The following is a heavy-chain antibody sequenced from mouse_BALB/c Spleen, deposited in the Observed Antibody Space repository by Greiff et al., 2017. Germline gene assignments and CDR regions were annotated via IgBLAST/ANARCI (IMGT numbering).Heavy chain of an antibody. CDR3: ARVGLRRGYAMDY. CDR1: GYSITSDYA. CDR2: ISYSGST. V-gene: IGHV3-2*02. Sequence: EVQLQESGPGLVKPSQSLSLTCTVTGYSITSDYAWNWIRQFPGNKLEWMGYISYSGSTSYNPSLKSRISITRDTSKNQFFLQLNSVTTEDTATYYCARVGLRRGYAMDYWGQGTSVTVSS. J-gene: IGHJ4*01. D-gene: IGHD2-4*01.